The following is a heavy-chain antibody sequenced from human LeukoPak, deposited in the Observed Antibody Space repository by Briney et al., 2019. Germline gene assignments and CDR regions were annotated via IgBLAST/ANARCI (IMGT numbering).Heavy chain of an antibody. J-gene: IGHJ4*02. V-gene: IGHV4-59*08. CDR2: IYYSGTT. CDR3: ARRGYCSGGTCLTFDL. Sequence: SETLSLTCNVSGASISSSYWSWIRQPPGKGLEWIGYIYYSGTTNYNPSLKSRLTISVDTSKNQFSLKLSSVTAADTAVYYCARRGYCSGGTCLTFDLWGQGTLVTVSS. CDR1: GASISSSY. D-gene: IGHD2-15*01.